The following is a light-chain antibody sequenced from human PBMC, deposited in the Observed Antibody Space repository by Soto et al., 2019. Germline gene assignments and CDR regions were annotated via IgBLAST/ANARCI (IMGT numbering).Light chain of an antibody. J-gene: IGLJ1*01. Sequence: QSALTHPASVSVSPGQSITISCTGTSSEIGRYKYFSWYQLHPVKAPKLMIYEGSNRPSGISSRFSASKSCNTASLTIYGLQAEDDADYYGFSYTRSTAYVFVTGTKLTGL. CDR1: SSEIGRYKY. V-gene: IGLV2-14*01. CDR2: EGS. CDR3: FSYTRSTAYV.